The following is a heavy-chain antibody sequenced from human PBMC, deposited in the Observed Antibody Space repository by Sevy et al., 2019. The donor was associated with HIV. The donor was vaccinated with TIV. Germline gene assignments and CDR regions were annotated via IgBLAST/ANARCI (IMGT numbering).Heavy chain of an antibody. V-gene: IGHV3-33*08. J-gene: IGHJ3*02. D-gene: IGHD3-3*01. Sequence: GGSLRLSCAASGFTFSNYGMHWVRQAPGKGLEWVAVIWSDGSNTFYADSVKGRFTISRDNSKNTLYLQINSLRAEDTAIYFCASGTYYDFWSALRAFDIWGQGTMVTVSS. CDR1: GFTFSNYG. CDR2: IWSDGSNT. CDR3: ASGTYYDFWSALRAFDI.